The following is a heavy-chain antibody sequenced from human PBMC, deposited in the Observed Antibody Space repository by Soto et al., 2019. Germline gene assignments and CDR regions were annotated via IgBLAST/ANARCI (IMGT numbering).Heavy chain of an antibody. D-gene: IGHD3-3*01. CDR1: GYTFTSYY. CDR2: INPSGGST. J-gene: IGHJ6*02. Sequence: QVQLVQSGAEVKKPGASVKVSCKASGYTFTSYYMHWVRQAPGQGLEWMGIINPSGGSTSYAQKFQGGVTMPRDTSTSTVYMELSSLRSEDTAVYYCARDVLYDFWSGYSYYYGMDVWGQGTTVTVSS. CDR3: ARDVLYDFWSGYSYYYGMDV. V-gene: IGHV1-46*01.